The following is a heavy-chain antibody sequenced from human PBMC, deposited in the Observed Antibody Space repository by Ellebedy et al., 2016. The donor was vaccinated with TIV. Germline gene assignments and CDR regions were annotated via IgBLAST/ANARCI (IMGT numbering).Heavy chain of an antibody. CDR3: ATDRMTATGNSLDY. CDR1: GFTLSNAW. D-gene: IGHD6-13*01. V-gene: IGHV3-15*01. J-gene: IGHJ4*02. Sequence: PGGSLRLSCAASGFTLSNAWMAWVRQAPGKGLEWVGRIRSKTDGGTTDYAAPVKGRFTVSRDDSENTLYLQMNSLKTEDTAVYYCATDRMTATGNSLDYWGQGTLVTVSS. CDR2: IRSKTDGGTT.